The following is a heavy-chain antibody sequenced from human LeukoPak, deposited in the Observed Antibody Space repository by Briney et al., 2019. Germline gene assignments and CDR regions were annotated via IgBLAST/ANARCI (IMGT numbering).Heavy chain of an antibody. CDR2: ISANSGNT. CDR1: GYSFRRNG. J-gene: IGHJ4*02. V-gene: IGHV1-18*01. D-gene: IGHD3-16*01. CDR3: AGDVNYAFDY. Sequence: GASVKVSCKSSGYSFRRNGISWVRQAPGQGLEWMAWISANSGNTNYAQNFQDRVTLTTDTSTSTAYMELRSLRSDDTAVYYCAGDVNYAFDYWGQGTLVTVSS.